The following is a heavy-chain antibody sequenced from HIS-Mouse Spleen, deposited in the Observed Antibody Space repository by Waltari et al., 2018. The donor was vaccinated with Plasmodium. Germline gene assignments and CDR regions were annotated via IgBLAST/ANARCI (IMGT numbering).Heavy chain of an antibody. CDR1: GGYFSGYY. CDR3: ARVTSSGVYWYFDL. D-gene: IGHD3-3*01. V-gene: IGHV4-34*01. CDR2: INHSGST. Sequence: QVQLQQWGAGLLKPSGTLSLTCAVSGGYFSGYYWSWIRQPPGKGLEWIGEINHSGSTNYNPSLKSRVTISVDTSKNQFSLKLSSVTAADTAVYYCARVTSSGVYWYFDLWGRGTLVTVSS. J-gene: IGHJ2*01.